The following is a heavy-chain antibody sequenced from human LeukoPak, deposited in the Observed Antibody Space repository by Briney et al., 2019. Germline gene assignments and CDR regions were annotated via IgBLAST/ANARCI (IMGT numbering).Heavy chain of an antibody. V-gene: IGHV3-11*01. CDR3: ARSCSSTSCHRWSYYFDY. CDR1: GFTFSDYY. J-gene: IGHJ4*02. Sequence: GGSLRLSCAASGFTFSDYYMSWIRQAPGKGLEWVSYISSSGSTIYYADSVKGRFTISRDNAKNSLYLRMNSLRAEDTAVYYCARSCSSTSCHRWSYYFDYWGQGTLVTVSS. CDR2: ISSSGSTI. D-gene: IGHD2-2*01.